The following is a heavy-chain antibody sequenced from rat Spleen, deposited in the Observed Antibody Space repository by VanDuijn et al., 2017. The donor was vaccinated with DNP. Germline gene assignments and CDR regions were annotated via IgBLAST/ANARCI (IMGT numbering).Heavy chain of an antibody. D-gene: IGHD1-1*01. CDR2: MRYDGDT. J-gene: IGHJ2*01. CDR3: TSYYSGDFHY. V-gene: IGHV2S30*01. CDR1: GFSLTDYS. Sequence: QVQLKESGPGLVQPSQTLSLTCTVSGFSLTDYSVHWVRQPPGKGLEWMGRMRYDGDTYYNSALKSRLSISRDTSKSQVFLKMNSLQTEDTAIYYCTSYYSGDFHYWGQGVMVTVSS.